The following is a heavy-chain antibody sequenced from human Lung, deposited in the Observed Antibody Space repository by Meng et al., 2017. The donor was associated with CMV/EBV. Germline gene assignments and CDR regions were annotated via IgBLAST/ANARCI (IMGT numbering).Heavy chain of an antibody. CDR3: ATGVADFEY. CDR2: MNPNRGTT. Sequence: QVQLVQSGADGKKPGASVKVSCKASGYTFTSYDINWVRQGTGQGLEWMGWMNPNRGTTGYAQKFQGRVTMTRNISKSTAYMDLSSLRSEDTAVYYCATGVADFEYWGQGTLVTVSS. CDR1: GYTFTSYD. V-gene: IGHV1-8*01. D-gene: IGHD6-19*01. J-gene: IGHJ4*02.